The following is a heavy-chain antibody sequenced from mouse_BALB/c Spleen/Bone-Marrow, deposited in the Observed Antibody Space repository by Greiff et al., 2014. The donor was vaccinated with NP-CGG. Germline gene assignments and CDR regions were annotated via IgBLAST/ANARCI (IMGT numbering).Heavy chain of an antibody. CDR2: IDPYDSET. CDR1: GYTFTSYW. Sequence: VQLQQSGAELVRPGASVKLSCKASGYTFTSYWMNWVKQRPEQGLEWIGRIDPYDSETHYNQKFKDMAILTVDKSSSTAYMQLSSLTSEDSAVYYCASYDGYPWFAYWGQGTLVTVSA. CDR3: ASYDGYPWFAY. D-gene: IGHD2-3*01. J-gene: IGHJ3*01. V-gene: IGHV1-74*01.